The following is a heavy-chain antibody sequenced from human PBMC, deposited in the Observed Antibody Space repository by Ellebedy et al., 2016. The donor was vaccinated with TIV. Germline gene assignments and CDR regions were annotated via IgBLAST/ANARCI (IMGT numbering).Heavy chain of an antibody. Sequence: SETLSLTCTVSGGSISDSHSYWGWIRQPPEKGLEWIGSVYYTGGTSNKPSLKSRLTITTDTSNNQFSLRLTSMTAADTAVYYCTRETAGTTVHSWGQGIPVTVSS. CDR2: VYYTGGT. V-gene: IGHV4-39*07. CDR1: GGSISDSHSY. J-gene: IGHJ4*02. D-gene: IGHD1-1*01. CDR3: TRETAGTTVHS.